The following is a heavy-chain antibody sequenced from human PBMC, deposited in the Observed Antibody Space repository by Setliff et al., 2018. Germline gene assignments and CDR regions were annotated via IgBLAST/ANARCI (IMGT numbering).Heavy chain of an antibody. Sequence: SETLSLTCAVSGYSISSDYYWGWIRQPPGRGLEWIGTIFYRGTTYYNLSLKSPVTISLDASKNQFSLTLTSVTAADTAIYYCARQRVVVGAPSWFDPWGQGTLVTVSS. V-gene: IGHV4-38-2*01. D-gene: IGHD2-15*01. CDR2: IFYRGTT. CDR3: ARQRVVVGAPSWFDP. J-gene: IGHJ5*02. CDR1: GYSISSDYY.